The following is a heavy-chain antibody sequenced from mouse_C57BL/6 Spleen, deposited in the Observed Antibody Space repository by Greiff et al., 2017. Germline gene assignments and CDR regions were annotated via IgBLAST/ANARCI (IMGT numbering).Heavy chain of an antibody. Sequence: VKLVESGAELMKPGASVKLSCKASGYAFSSSWMNWVKQRPGKGLEWIGRIYPGDGDTNYNGKFKGKATLTADKSSSTAYMQLSSLTSEDSAVYFCANGYFFDYWGQGTTLTVSS. CDR2: IYPGDGDT. D-gene: IGHD2-2*01. CDR1: GYAFSSSW. V-gene: IGHV1-82*01. J-gene: IGHJ2*01. CDR3: ANGYFFDY.